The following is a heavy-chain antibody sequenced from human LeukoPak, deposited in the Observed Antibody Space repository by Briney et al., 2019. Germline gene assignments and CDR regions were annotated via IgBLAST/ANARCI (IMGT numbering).Heavy chain of an antibody. Sequence: PGGSLILSCAASGYHFSNSAMTSVRQAPGRGPECVSAVRVSGTNTYSADSVVGLFTISRDNSKNTLYLQMNSLRAEDTAVYYCAKCLPLRSDDYAPFDSWGQGTLVTVSS. CDR3: AKCLPLRSDDYAPFDS. CDR2: VRVSGTNT. CDR1: GYHFSNSA. J-gene: IGHJ4*02. V-gene: IGHV3-23*01. D-gene: IGHD3-16*01.